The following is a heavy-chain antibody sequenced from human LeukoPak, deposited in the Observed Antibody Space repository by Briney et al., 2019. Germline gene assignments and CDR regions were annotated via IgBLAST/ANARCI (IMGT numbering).Heavy chain of an antibody. CDR1: GFTVSSKY. Sequence: GGSLRLSCAASGFTVSSKYMSWVRQAPGKGLEWVSVIYSGGSIYYEDSLKGRFTISRDDSKNTLYLQMTSLRAEDTAVYYCARANTAMAHFDYWGQGTLVTVSS. CDR2: IYSGGSI. CDR3: ARANTAMAHFDY. D-gene: IGHD5-18*01. J-gene: IGHJ4*02. V-gene: IGHV3-53*01.